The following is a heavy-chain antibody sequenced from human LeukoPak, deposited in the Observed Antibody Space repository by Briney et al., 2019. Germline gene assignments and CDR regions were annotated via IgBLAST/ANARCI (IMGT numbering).Heavy chain of an antibody. CDR2: IYYSGST. CDR1: SGSIRSYY. CDR3: ARGGSSSWYGHYYYMDV. Sequence: SETLSLTCTVSSGSIRSYYWSWIRQPPGKGLEWIGYIYYSGSTNYNPSLKSRVTISVDTSKNQFSLKLRSVTAADTAVYYCARGGSSSWYGHYYYMDVWGKGTTVTISS. J-gene: IGHJ6*03. D-gene: IGHD6-13*01. V-gene: IGHV4-59*01.